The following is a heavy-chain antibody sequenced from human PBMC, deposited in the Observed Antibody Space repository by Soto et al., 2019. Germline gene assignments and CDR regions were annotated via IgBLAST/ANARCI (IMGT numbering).Heavy chain of an antibody. V-gene: IGHV4-39*01. CDR2: IYYSGST. Sequence: QLQLQESGPGLVKPSETLSLTCTVSGGSISSSSYYWGWIRQPPGKGLEWIGSIYYSGSTYYNPSLKSRVTISVDTSKNQFSLKLSSVTAADTAVYYCARQGGVLRFLEWSPWDCWGQGTLVTVSS. CDR1: GGSISSSSYY. J-gene: IGHJ4*02. D-gene: IGHD3-3*01. CDR3: ARQGGVLRFLEWSPWDC.